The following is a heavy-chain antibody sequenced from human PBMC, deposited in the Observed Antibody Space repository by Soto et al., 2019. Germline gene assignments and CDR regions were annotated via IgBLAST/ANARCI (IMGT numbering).Heavy chain of an antibody. D-gene: IGHD3-22*01. Sequence: WASVKVSFKASGYTFTSYYIHWVRQAPGQGLEWMGWINPITGGTNYAPKFQGRVTMTRDTSITTAYMELSRLRSDDTAVYYCARNYYDSSDRDYLDYWGQGTPVTVSS. V-gene: IGHV1-2*02. CDR2: INPITGGT. CDR3: ARNYYDSSDRDYLDY. J-gene: IGHJ4*02. CDR1: GYTFTSYY.